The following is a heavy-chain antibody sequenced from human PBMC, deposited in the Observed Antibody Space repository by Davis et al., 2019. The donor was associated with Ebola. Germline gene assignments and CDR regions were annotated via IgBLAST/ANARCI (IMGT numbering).Heavy chain of an antibody. CDR3: ARDNMVQGIH. J-gene: IGHJ4*02. D-gene: IGHD3-10*01. CDR1: GFTFGDYA. CDR2: IKQDGSEK. V-gene: IGHV3-7*01. Sequence: GGSLRLSCTASGFTFGDYAMSWFRQAPGKGLEWVANIKQDGSEKYYVDSVKGRFTISRDNAKKSLYLQMNSLRAEDTAVYYCARDNMVQGIHWGQGTLVTVSS.